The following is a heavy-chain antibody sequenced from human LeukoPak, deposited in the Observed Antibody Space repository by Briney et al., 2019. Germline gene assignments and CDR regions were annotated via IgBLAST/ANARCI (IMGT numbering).Heavy chain of an antibody. D-gene: IGHD3-22*01. J-gene: IGHJ4*02. CDR3: ARDQGYYDRPDWVFDY. CDR2: ISYSGRT. Sequence: SETLSLTCTVSGGSIGNYYWSWIRQPPGKGLECIEYISYSGRTNYNPSLKSRATISIDTSKNQFSLKLSSVTAADTAAYYCARDQGYYDRPDWVFDYWGQGTLVTVSS. V-gene: IGHV4-59*01. CDR1: GGSIGNYY.